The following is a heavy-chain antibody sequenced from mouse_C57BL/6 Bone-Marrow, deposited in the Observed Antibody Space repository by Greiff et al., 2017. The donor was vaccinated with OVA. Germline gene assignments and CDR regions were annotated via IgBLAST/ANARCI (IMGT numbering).Heavy chain of an antibody. CDR3: ARCSTMIRDAWCAY. V-gene: IGHV1-59*01. Sequence: VQLQQPGAELVRPGTSVKLSCKASGYTFTSYWMHWVKQRPGQGLEWIGVIDPSDSYTNYNQKFKGKATLTVDTSSSTAYMQLSSLTSEDSAVYYCARCSTMIRDAWCAYWGQGTLVTVSA. CDR2: IDPSDSYT. J-gene: IGHJ3*01. CDR1: GYTFTSYW. D-gene: IGHD2-4*01.